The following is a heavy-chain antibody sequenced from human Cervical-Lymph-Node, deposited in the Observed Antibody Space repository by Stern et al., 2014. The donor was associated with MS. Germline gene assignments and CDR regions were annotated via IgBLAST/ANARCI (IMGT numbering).Heavy chain of an antibody. Sequence: EVKLVESGGGSVQPGGSLRLSCAVSGFTIDKYWMHWVRQTPGKVLLWVSCINSDENITHYADFVDGRFTVSRDNTKNTVYLQLNSLRVEDSAVYYCANWNFLLWGQGTLVTVSS. CDR3: ANWNFLL. CDR2: INSDENIT. D-gene: IGHD1-7*01. CDR1: GFTIDKYW. V-gene: IGHV3-74*02. J-gene: IGHJ4*02.